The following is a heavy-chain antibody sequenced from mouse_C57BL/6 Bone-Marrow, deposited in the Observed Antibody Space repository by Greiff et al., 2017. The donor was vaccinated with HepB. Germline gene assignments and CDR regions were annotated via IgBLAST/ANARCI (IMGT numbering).Heavy chain of an antibody. J-gene: IGHJ4*01. CDR1: GFTFSDYY. Sequence: EVKVVESEGGLVQPGSSMKLSCTASGFTFSDYYMAWVRQVPEKGLEWVANINYDGSSTYYLDSLKSRFIISRDNAKNILYLQMSSLKSEDTATYYCARGDGYYGYAMDYWGQGTSVTVSS. CDR3: ARGDGYYGYAMDY. D-gene: IGHD2-3*01. CDR2: INYDGSST. V-gene: IGHV5-16*01.